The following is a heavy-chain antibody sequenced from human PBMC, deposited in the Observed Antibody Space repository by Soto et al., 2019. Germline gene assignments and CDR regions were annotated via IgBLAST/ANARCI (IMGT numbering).Heavy chain of an antibody. J-gene: IGHJ4*02. V-gene: IGHV3-33*01. CDR2: IWYDGSNK. D-gene: IGHD6-13*01. CDR3: AGESEGHSAAIDY. Sequence: SCAASGFTFSSYGMHWVRQAPGKGLEWVAVIWYDGSNKYYADSVKGRFTISRDNSKNTLYLQMNSLRAEDTAVYYCAGESEGHSAAIDYWGQGTLVTVSS. CDR1: GFTFSSYG.